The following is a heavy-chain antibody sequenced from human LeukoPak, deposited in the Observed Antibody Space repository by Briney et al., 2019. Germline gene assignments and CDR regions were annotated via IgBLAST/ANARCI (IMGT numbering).Heavy chain of an antibody. CDR2: IIPIFGTA. CDR3: AREEGFLEWSPLDY. Sequence: SEKVSCKASGGTFISYAISWVRQAPGQGLEWMGGIIPIFGTANYAQKLQGRVTMTTDTSTSTAYMELRSLRSDDTAVYYCAREEGFLEWSPLDYWGQGTLVTVSS. J-gene: IGHJ4*02. CDR1: GGTFISYA. D-gene: IGHD3-3*01. V-gene: IGHV1-69*05.